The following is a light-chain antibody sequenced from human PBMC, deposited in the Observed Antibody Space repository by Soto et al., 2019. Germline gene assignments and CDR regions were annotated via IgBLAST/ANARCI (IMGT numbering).Light chain of an antibody. CDR2: GAS. CDR1: QSVNSN. J-gene: IGKJ1*01. Sequence: EIVLTQSPATLSVSPVERATLSCRASQSVNSNLAWYQQRPGQAPRLLIYGASNRATGIPDRFSGSGSGTDFTLTISSLQSEDFAVYYCQQYNNWPWTFGQGTKVDIK. V-gene: IGKV3D-15*01. CDR3: QQYNNWPWT.